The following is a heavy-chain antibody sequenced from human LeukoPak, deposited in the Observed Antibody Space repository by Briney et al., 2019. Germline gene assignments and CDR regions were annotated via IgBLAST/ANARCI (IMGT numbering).Heavy chain of an antibody. V-gene: IGHV4-59*01. D-gene: IGHD1-26*01. CDR1: GGSISSYY. Sequence: SETLSLTCTVSGGSISSYYWSWIRRPPGKGLEWIGYIYYSGSTNYNPSLKSRVTISVDTSKNQFSLKLSSVTAADTAVYYCARDSVVGAHYFDYWGQGTLVTVSS. J-gene: IGHJ4*02. CDR3: ARDSVVGAHYFDY. CDR2: IYYSGST.